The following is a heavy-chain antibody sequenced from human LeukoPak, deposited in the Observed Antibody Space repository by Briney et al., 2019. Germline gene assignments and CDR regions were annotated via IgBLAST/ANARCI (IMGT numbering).Heavy chain of an antibody. Sequence: GGSLRLSCAASGFTFSSYAMSWVRQPPGKGLEWVSAISGSCGSTYYADSVKGRFTISRDNSKNTLYLQMNSLRAEDTAVYYCAKTSAKTWRESAVVVPAATSGYWGQGTLVTVSS. J-gene: IGHJ4*02. CDR2: ISGSCGST. D-gene: IGHD2-2*01. V-gene: IGHV3-23*01. CDR1: GFTFSSYA. CDR3: AKTSAKTWRESAVVVPAATSGY.